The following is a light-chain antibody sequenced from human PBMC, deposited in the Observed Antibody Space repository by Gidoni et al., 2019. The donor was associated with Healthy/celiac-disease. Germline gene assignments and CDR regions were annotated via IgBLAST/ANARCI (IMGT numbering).Light chain of an antibody. CDR3: QQSYSTLRT. J-gene: IGKJ1*01. Sequence: DIQMTQSPSSLSASVGDRVTITCRARQSISSYLNWYQQKPGKAPKLLIYAASSLQSGVPSRFSGSGSGTDFTLTISSLQPEDFATYYCQQSYSTLRTFXQXTKVEIK. CDR1: QSISSY. V-gene: IGKV1-39*01. CDR2: AAS.